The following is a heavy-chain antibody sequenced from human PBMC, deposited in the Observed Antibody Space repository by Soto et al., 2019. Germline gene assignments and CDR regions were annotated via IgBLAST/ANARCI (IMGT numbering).Heavy chain of an antibody. CDR3: ARTYSSGWYSNWFDP. D-gene: IGHD6-19*01. Sequence: QVQLQESGPGLVKPSETLSLTCTVSGGSISSYYWSWIRQPAGKGLEWIGRIYTSGSTNYNPSLNSRVTMSVDTSKNQFSLKLSSVTAADTAVYYCARTYSSGWYSNWFDPWGQGTLVTVSS. CDR2: IYTSGST. CDR1: GGSISSYY. J-gene: IGHJ5*02. V-gene: IGHV4-4*07.